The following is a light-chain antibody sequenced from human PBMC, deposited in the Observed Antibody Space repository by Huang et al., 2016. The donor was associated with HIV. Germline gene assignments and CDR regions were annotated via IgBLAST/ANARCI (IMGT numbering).Light chain of an antibody. Sequence: EIVLTQSPATLSLSPGDRATLSCRASQSVSSYFACYQQKPGQAPRLLLYATSNRATGVPARFSVSGSGTDFTLTISSLEPEDFANYYCQQRISWPPSYTFGQGTKVEI. J-gene: IGKJ2*01. V-gene: IGKV3-11*01. CDR3: QQRISWPPSYT. CDR2: ATS. CDR1: QSVSSY.